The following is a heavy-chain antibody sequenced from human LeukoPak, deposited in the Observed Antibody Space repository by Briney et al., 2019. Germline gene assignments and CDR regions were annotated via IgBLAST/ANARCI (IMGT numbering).Heavy chain of an antibody. CDR1: GGSFSGYY. CDR3: ARTRVIAARPYYFDY. J-gene: IGHJ4*02. CDR2: INHSEST. V-gene: IGHV4-34*01. Sequence: PSETLSLTCAVYGGSFSGYYWSWIRQPPGKGLEWIGEINHSESTNYNPSLKSRVTISVDTSKNQFSLKLSSVTAADTAVYYCARTRVIAARPYYFDYWGQGTLVTVSS. D-gene: IGHD6-6*01.